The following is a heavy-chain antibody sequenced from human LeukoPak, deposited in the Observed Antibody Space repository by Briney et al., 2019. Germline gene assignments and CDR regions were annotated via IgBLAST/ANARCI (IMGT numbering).Heavy chain of an antibody. V-gene: IGHV3-23*01. CDR2: ISGSGGST. CDR3: AKVFLWFGEPDYFDY. J-gene: IGHJ4*02. Sequence: GGSLRLSCAAAGFAFSSYAMSWVRQAPRKGLEWVSAISGSGGSTYYADSVKGRFTISRDNSKNTLYLQMNSLRAEDTAVYYCAKVFLWFGEPDYFDYWGQGTLVTVSS. CDR1: GFAFSSYA. D-gene: IGHD3-10*01.